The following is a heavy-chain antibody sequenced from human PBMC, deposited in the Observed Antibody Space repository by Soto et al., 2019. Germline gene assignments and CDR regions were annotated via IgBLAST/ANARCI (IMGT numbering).Heavy chain of an antibody. D-gene: IGHD2-21*02. CDR2: IWYDGSNK. J-gene: IGHJ6*02. Sequence: QVQLVESGGGVVQPGRSLRLSCAASGFTFSSYGMHWVRQAPGKGLEWVAVIWYDGSNKYYADSVKGRFTISRDNTKNTLYLQMNSLRAEDTAVYYCAREMYGGNSGALYYYYGMDVWGQGTTVTVSS. CDR1: GFTFSSYG. CDR3: AREMYGGNSGALYYYYGMDV. V-gene: IGHV3-33*01.